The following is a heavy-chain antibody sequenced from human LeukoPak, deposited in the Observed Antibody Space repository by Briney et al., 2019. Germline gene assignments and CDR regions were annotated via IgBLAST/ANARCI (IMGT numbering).Heavy chain of an antibody. CDR3: AREVRTTVTTPTWFDP. D-gene: IGHD4-17*01. V-gene: IGHV3-23*01. CDR2: ISGSGGST. CDR1: GFTFSSYA. J-gene: IGHJ5*02. Sequence: GGSLRLSCEASGFTFSSYAMSWVRQAPGKGLEWVSGISGSGGSTYYADSVKGRFTISRDNSKNTLYLQMNSLRAEDTAVYYCAREVRTTVTTPTWFDPWGQGTLVTVSS.